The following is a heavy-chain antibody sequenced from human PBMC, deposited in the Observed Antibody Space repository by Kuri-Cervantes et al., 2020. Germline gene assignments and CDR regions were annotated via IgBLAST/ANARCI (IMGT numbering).Heavy chain of an antibody. CDR2: INHSGST. CDR3: ARVFDFWNGFSTPYYFDY. D-gene: IGHD3-3*01. J-gene: IGHJ4*02. CDR1: GGSFSGYY. V-gene: IGHV4-34*01. Sequence: SETLSLTCAVYGGSFSGYYWSWIRQPPGKGLEWIGEINHSGSTNYNPSLKGRVTISVDKSKNQFSLNVSSVTAADTAVYYCARVFDFWNGFSTPYYFDYWGQGIQVTVSS.